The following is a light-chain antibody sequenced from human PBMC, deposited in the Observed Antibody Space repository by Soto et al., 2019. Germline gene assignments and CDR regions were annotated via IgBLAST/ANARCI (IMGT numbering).Light chain of an antibody. Sequence: QSVLPQSPSASASLGASVKLTCTLSSGHSSYAIAWHKQQPEKGPRYLMKLNSDGSHSKGDGIPDRCSGSSSGAERYLTISSLQSEDEADYYCQTWGTGIQVFGGGTKLTVL. CDR2: LNSDGSH. J-gene: IGLJ2*01. V-gene: IGLV4-69*01. CDR1: SGHSSYA. CDR3: QTWGTGIQV.